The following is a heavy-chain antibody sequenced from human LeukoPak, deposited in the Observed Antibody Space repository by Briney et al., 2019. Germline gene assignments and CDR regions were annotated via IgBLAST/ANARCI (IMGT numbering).Heavy chain of an antibody. D-gene: IGHD2-15*01. CDR2: IIPIFGTA. V-gene: IGHV1-69*06. CDR3: ARTPTPLNWFDP. CDR1: GGTFSSYA. Sequence: ASAKVSCKASGGTFSSYAISWVRQAPGQGLEWMGGIIPIFGTANYAQKFQGRVTITADKSTSTAYMELSSLRSEDTAVYYCARTPTPLNWFDPWGQGTLVTVSS. J-gene: IGHJ5*02.